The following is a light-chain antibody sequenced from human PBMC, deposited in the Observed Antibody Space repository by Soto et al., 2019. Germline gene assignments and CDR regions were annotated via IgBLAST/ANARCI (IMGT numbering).Light chain of an antibody. CDR2: AGT. CDR3: QQSYSTPYT. CDR1: QSISSY. V-gene: IGKV1-39*01. Sequence: DIQMTQSPSSLSASVGDRVTITCRASQSISSYLSWYQQKPGKAPNLLIYAGTSLQGGVPSRFSGSGSGTDFTLTISSLQPEDFANYYCQQSYSTPYTFGQGTKLEMK. J-gene: IGKJ2*01.